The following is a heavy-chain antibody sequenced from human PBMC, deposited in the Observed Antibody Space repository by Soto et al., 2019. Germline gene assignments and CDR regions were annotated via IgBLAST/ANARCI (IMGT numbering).Heavy chain of an antibody. CDR3: ARAGGSDYYDSSGYWDY. Sequence: QVQLVQSGAEVKKPGASVKVSCKASGYTFTSYYMHWVRQAPGQGLEWMGIINPSGGSTSYAQKFQGRVTMTRDTSTSTVYMELSSLRSEDTAVYYCARAGGSDYYDSSGYWDYWGQGTLVTVSS. J-gene: IGHJ4*02. D-gene: IGHD3-22*01. CDR2: INPSGGST. V-gene: IGHV1-46*01. CDR1: GYTFTSYY.